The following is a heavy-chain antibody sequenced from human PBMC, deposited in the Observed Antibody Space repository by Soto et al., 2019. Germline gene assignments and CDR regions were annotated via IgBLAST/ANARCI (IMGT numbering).Heavy chain of an antibody. CDR3: ARGMGLTIAGAALYYYYYYMDV. CDR1: GGSFSGYY. V-gene: IGHV4-34*01. D-gene: IGHD6-19*01. J-gene: IGHJ6*03. CDR2: INNSGST. Sequence: QVQLQQWGAGLLKPSETLSLTCAVYGGSFSGYYWTWIRQPPGKGLEWIGEINNSGSTSYNPSLKSRVTISVDTSKNQLSLKLTSVTAADTAVYYCARGMGLTIAGAALYYYYYYMDVWGKGTTVTVSS.